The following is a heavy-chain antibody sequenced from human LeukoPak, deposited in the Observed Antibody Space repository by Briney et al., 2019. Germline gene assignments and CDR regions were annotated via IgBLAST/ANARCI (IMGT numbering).Heavy chain of an antibody. CDR3: ARGLRGYSYGYSDY. Sequence: GGSLRLSCAASGFTFSDYYMSWIRQAPGKGLEWVSYISSSGSTIYYADSVKGRFTISRDNAENSLYLQTNSLRAENTAVYYCARGLRGYSYGYSDYWGQGTLVTVSS. V-gene: IGHV3-11*01. CDR1: GFTFSDYY. D-gene: IGHD5-18*01. CDR2: ISSSGSTI. J-gene: IGHJ4*02.